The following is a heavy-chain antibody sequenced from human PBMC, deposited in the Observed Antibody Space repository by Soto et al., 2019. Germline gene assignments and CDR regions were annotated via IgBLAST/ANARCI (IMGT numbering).Heavy chain of an antibody. CDR3: ARGENGYNFWSGYRSYNWFDP. J-gene: IGHJ5*02. Sequence: PSETLSLTCTVSGGSVSSGSYYWSWIRQPPGKGLEWIGYIYYSGSTNYNPSLKSRVTISVDTSKNQFSLKLSSVTAADTAVYYCARGENGYNFWSGYRSYNWFDPWGQGTLVTVSS. V-gene: IGHV4-61*01. CDR1: GGSVSSGSYY. CDR2: IYYSGST. D-gene: IGHD3-3*01.